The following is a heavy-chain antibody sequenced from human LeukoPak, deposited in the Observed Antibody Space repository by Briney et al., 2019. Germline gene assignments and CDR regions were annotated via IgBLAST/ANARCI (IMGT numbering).Heavy chain of an antibody. V-gene: IGHV4-38-2*02. CDR1: GYSISSGYY. J-gene: IGHJ4*02. CDR3: ATLAASGLYYMDV. D-gene: IGHD6-25*01. Sequence: PSETLSLTCTVSGYSISSGYYWGWIRQPPGKGLEWIGSIYHSGSTYYNPSLKSRVTISVDTSKNQFSLKLSSVTAADTAVYYCATLAASGLYYMDVWGQGALVTVSS. CDR2: IYHSGST.